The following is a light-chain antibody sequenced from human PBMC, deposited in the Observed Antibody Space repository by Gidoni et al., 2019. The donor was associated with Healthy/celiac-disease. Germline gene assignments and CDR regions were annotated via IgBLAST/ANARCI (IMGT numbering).Light chain of an antibody. CDR3: QQSYSTPRT. CDR2: AAS. Sequence: DIQMPKSPSSLSASVGDRVTITCRASQGISSYLNWYQQKPGKAPKLLIYAASSLQSGVPSRFSGSGSGTDFTLTISSLQPEDFATYYCQQSYSTPRTFGQGTKLEIK. J-gene: IGKJ2*02. CDR1: QGISSY. V-gene: IGKV1-39*01.